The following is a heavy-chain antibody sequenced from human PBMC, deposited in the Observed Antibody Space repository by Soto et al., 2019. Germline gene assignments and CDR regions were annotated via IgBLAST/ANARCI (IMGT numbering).Heavy chain of an antibody. D-gene: IGHD6-13*01. CDR2: IYYSGST. CDR1: GGSISSYY. Sequence: SETLSLTCTVSGGSISSYYWSWIRQPPGKGLEWIGYIYYSGSTNYNPSLKSRVTMTRDTSISTAYMELSRLRSDDTAVYYCARDIGAADPYSYGMDVWGQGTTVTVSS. CDR3: ARDIGAADPYSYGMDV. J-gene: IGHJ6*02. V-gene: IGHV4-59*01.